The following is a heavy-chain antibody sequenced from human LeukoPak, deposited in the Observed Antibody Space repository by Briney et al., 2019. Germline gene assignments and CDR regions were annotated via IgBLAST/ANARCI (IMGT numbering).Heavy chain of an antibody. CDR2: FDPEDGET. J-gene: IGHJ4*02. V-gene: IGHV1-24*01. D-gene: IGHD4-17*01. CDR1: GYTLTELS. CDR3: ATTKMIRLRGDYYFDY. Sequence: ASVKVSCKVSGYTLTELSMHWVRQAPGKGLEWMGGFDPEDGETIYAQKFQGRVTMTEDTSTDTAYMELSSLRSEDTAVYYCATTKMIRLRGDYYFDYWGQGTLVTVSS.